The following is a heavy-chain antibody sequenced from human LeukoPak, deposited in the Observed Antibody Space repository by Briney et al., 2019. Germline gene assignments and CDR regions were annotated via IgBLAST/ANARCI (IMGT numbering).Heavy chain of an antibody. V-gene: IGHV3-23*01. CDR3: AKGNSSSWYDLGYFDC. D-gene: IGHD6-13*01. CDR2: FSGSGGST. Sequence: PGGSLRLSCAASGFTFSTSAMSWVRKAPGKGLEWVSGFSGSGGSTYYPDSVKGRFTISRDNSKNTMYLQMNSLRAEDTAVYYCAKGNSSSWYDLGYFDCWGQGTLVTVSS. J-gene: IGHJ4*02. CDR1: GFTFSTSA.